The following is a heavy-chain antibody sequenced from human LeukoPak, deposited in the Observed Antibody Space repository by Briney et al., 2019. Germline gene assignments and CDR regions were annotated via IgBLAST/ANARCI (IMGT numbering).Heavy chain of an antibody. D-gene: IGHD3-10*01. V-gene: IGHV1-18*01. CDR1: GYTFTTNA. CDR3: ARGGSGSYCPDF. CDR2: ITTYNGNE. J-gene: IGHJ4*02. Sequence: ASVKVSCKTSGYTFTTNAITWVRQAPGQGLEWMGWITTYNGNENLAQEFQGRVTMTTDTSTSTAYMELRSLRSDDTAVYFCARGGSGSYCPDFWGRGTLVIVSS.